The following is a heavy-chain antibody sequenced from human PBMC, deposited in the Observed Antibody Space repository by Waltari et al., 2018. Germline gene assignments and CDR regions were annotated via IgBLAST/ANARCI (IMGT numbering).Heavy chain of an antibody. CDR1: GFTFSSDW. CDR2: IKQDESEK. CDR3: ARGRLWGFDL. D-gene: IGHD3-16*01. Sequence: EEQLVESGGGLVQPGGSLRLSCAASGFTFSSDWMCWVRQAPGEGVVWVANIKQDESEKHYVDSLKGRITVSRDNAKNSLYLDMDSLRAEDTAVYYCARGRLWGFDLWGQGTLVTVSS. V-gene: IGHV3-7*04. J-gene: IGHJ4*02.